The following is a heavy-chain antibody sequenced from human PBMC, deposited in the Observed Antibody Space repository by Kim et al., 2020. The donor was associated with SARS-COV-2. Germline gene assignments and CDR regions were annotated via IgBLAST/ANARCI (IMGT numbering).Heavy chain of an antibody. CDR3: VRDWSHLGH. CDR2: ISTSTGNR. V-gene: IGHV1-18*01. Sequence: ASVKVSCKVSGYIFTSCGISWVRQAPGQGLEWMGWISTSTGNRKYEQNFQGRVTLTTDTSTTTAYMELRSLRSDDTTVYYCVRDWSHLGHWGQGTQVTGS. D-gene: IGHD3-3*01. CDR1: GYIFTSCG. J-gene: IGHJ4*02.